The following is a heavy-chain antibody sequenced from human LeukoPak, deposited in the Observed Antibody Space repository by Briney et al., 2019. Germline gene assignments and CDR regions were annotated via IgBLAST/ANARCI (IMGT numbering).Heavy chain of an antibody. V-gene: IGHV3-30*18. D-gene: IGHD2/OR15-2a*01. CDR1: GFTFSTYV. CDR3: AKASSNYFYYFEY. CDR2: ISYDATNK. J-gene: IGHJ4*02. Sequence: GGSLRLSCAASGFTFSTYVMHWVRQAQGKGLEWVAAISYDATNKYYADSVKGRFTLSRDNSKNTLYLQTNTLRDEDTAVYYCAKASSNYFYYFEYWGQETLVTVSS.